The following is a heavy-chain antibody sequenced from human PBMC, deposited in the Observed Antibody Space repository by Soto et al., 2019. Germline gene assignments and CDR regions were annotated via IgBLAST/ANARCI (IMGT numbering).Heavy chain of an antibody. CDR1: GYTLTELS. Sequence: ASVKVSCKVSGYTLTELSMHWVRQAPGKGLEWMGGFDPEDGETIYAQKFQGRVTMTEDTSTDTAHMELSSLRSEDTAVYYCATDYYGSGSFPDYWGQGTLVTVSS. CDR2: FDPEDGET. J-gene: IGHJ4*02. CDR3: ATDYYGSGSFPDY. D-gene: IGHD3-10*01. V-gene: IGHV1-24*01.